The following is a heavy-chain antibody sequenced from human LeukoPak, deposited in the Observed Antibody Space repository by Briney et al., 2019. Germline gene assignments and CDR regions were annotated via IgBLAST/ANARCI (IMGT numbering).Heavy chain of an antibody. CDR1: GFTFDDYA. J-gene: IGHJ4*02. Sequence: GRSLRLSCAASGFTFDDYAMHWVRQAPGKGLEWVSGISWNSASIGYADSVKGRFTISRDNAKNSLYLQMNSLRAEDTALYYCAKDTAGHFDYWGQGTLVTVSS. V-gene: IGHV3-9*01. CDR3: AKDTAGHFDY. CDR2: ISWNSASI.